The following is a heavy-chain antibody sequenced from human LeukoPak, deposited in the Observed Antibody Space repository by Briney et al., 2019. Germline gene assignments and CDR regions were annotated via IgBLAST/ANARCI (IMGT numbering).Heavy chain of an antibody. CDR2: ISGSGGST. D-gene: IGHD3-10*01. J-gene: IGHJ4*02. Sequence: GGSLRLSCAASGLTFSSYAMSWVRQAPGKGLEWVSAISGSGGSTYYADSVKGRFTISRDNSKNTLYLQMNSLRAEDTAVYYCANFPYMVRGVISDYWGQGTLVTVSS. V-gene: IGHV3-23*01. CDR1: GLTFSSYA. CDR3: ANFPYMVRGVISDY.